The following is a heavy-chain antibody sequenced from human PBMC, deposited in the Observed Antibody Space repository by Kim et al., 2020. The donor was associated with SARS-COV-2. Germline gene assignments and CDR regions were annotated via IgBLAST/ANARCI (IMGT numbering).Heavy chain of an antibody. J-gene: IGHJ4*02. D-gene: IGHD5-18*01. CDR2: IYYSGTT. CDR1: GDSITSNY. CDR3: ASTAGASAIWIDY. Sequence: SETLSLTCTVSGDSITSNYWSWIRQPPGERLEWIAYIYYSGTTYYNPSLESRVTMSADTSKNQFSLNQKSVTAADTAVYYCASTAGASAIWIDYWGRETLLRVSS. V-gene: IGHV4-59*01.